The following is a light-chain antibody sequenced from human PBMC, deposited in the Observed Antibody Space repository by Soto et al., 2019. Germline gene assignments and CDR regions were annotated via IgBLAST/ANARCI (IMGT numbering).Light chain of an antibody. V-gene: IGLV1-40*01. J-gene: IGLJ1*01. CDR3: HSYDSNLSGSV. CDR2: GNN. Sequence: QSVLTQPPSVSGAPGQTVTISCTGNSSNIGAGYDVHWYQQLPGTAPKLLIYGNNNRPSGVPGRFSGSKSGTSGSLTITGLQADDEADYYCHSYDSNLSGSVFGTATKLTVL. CDR1: SSNIGAGYD.